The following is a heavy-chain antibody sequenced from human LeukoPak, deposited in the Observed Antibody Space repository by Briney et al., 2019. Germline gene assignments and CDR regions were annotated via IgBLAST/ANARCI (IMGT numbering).Heavy chain of an antibody. J-gene: IGHJ4*02. CDR2: ISYDGSNK. CDR3: AKAVATTPFDY. Sequence: PGGSLRLSCAASGFTFNTHPMHWVRQAPGKGLEWVAVISYDGSNKYYADSVKGRFTISRDNSKNTLYLQMNSLRAEDTAVYYCAKAVATTPFDYWGQGTLVTVSS. D-gene: IGHD5-24*01. CDR1: GFTFNTHP. V-gene: IGHV3-30*04.